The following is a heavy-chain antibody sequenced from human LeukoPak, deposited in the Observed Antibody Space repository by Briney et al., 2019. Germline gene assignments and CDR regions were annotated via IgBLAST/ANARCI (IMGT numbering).Heavy chain of an antibody. J-gene: IGHJ5*02. V-gene: IGHV6-1*01. CDR1: GDSVSSNSAA. D-gene: IGHD3-22*01. CDR2: TYYRSKWYN. Sequence: SQTLSLTCAISGDSVSSNSAAWNWIRQSPSRGLEWLGRTYYRSKWYNDYAVSVKSRMTINPDTSKNQFSLQLNSVTPEDTAVYYCARDRDYYYDSSGYSFDPWGQGTLVTVSS. CDR3: ARDRDYYYDSSGYSFDP.